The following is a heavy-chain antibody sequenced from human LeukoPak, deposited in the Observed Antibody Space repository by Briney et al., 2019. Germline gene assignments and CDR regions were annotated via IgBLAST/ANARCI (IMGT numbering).Heavy chain of an antibody. CDR3: ARASMVRGLYFDY. V-gene: IGHV4-31*03. CDR2: IYYSGGT. CDR1: GGSISSGGYY. Sequence: SETLSLTCTVSGGSISSGGYYWSWIRQHPGKGLEWIGYIYYSGGTYYNPSLKSRVTISVDTSKNQFSLKLSSVTAADTAVYYCARASMVRGLYFDYWGQGTLVTVSS. D-gene: IGHD3-10*01. J-gene: IGHJ4*02.